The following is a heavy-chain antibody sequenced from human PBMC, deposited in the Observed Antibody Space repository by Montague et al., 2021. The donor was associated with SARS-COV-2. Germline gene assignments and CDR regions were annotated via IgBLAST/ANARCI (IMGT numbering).Heavy chain of an antibody. J-gene: IGHJ4*02. CDR3: AGVEGGGVIDY. V-gene: IGHV4-59*01. CDR1: GGSISSYY. Sequence: SETLSLTCTVFGGSISSYYWSWIRQPPGKGLEWIGYIYYSGSTNYNPSLKSRVTVSVDTSKNQFSLKLSSVTAADTAVYYCAGVEGGGVIDYWGQGTLVTVSS. D-gene: IGHD2-8*02. CDR2: IYYSGST.